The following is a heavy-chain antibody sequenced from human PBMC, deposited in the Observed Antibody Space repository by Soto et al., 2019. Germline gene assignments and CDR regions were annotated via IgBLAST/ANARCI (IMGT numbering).Heavy chain of an antibody. Sequence: ASVKVSCEASCSTFTSYRIIWVLQAPGQGFEWMGWISAYNGNTNYAQKLQGRVTMTTDTSTSTAYMELRSLRSDDTAVYYCARDLYSSGWPKRQYYFDYWGQGTLVTSP. CDR2: ISAYNGNT. CDR1: CSTFTSYR. V-gene: IGHV1-18*01. D-gene: IGHD6-19*01. J-gene: IGHJ4*02. CDR3: ARDLYSSGWPKRQYYFDY.